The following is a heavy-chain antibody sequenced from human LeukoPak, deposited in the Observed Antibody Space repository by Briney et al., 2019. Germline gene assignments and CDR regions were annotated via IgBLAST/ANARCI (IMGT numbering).Heavy chain of an antibody. Sequence: GPSVKVSCKASGGTFSSYAISWVRQAPGQGLERMGGIIPIFGTANYAQKFQGKVTITTDESTSTAYMELSSLRSEDTAVYYCAAEVTPLRNSMFVPLKATYYMDVWGKGTTVTVSS. V-gene: IGHV1-69*05. CDR2: IIPIFGTA. J-gene: IGHJ6*03. CDR1: GGTFSSYA. CDR3: AAEVTPLRNSMFVPLKATYYMDV. D-gene: IGHD4-23*01.